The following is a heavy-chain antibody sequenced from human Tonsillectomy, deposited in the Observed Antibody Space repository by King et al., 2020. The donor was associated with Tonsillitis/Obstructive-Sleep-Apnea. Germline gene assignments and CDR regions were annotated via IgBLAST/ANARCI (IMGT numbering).Heavy chain of an antibody. V-gene: IGHV5-10-1*01. CDR1: GYSFISYW. CDR3: ASHGISVAGKDYFDY. Sequence: VQLVESGAEVKKPGESLRISCKGSGYSFISYWITWVRQMPGKGLEWMGRIDPSDSYTNYSPSFQGHVTISSDKSINTAYLQWSSLKASDTAIYYCASHGISVAGKDYFDYWGQGSVGTVSS. CDR2: IDPSDSYT. J-gene: IGHJ4*02. D-gene: IGHD6-19*01.